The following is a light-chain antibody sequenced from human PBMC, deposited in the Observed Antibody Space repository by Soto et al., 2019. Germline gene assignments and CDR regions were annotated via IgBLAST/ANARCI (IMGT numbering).Light chain of an antibody. J-gene: IGKJ1*01. CDR3: HLYGSSSWT. CDR1: QSVSSSY. CDR2: GAS. Sequence: EIVLAQSPGTLSLSPGERATVSCRASQSVSSSYLAWYQQKPGQAPRLLIYGASSRATGIPDRFSGGESGTDFSLTISRLEPEDFAVYYCHLYGSSSWTFGQGTKVDI. V-gene: IGKV3-20*01.